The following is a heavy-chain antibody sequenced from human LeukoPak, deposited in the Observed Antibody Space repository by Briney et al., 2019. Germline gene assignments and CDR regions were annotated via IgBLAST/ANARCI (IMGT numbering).Heavy chain of an antibody. CDR3: AKGRVATERKNWFDP. J-gene: IGHJ5*02. CDR2: ISRGGNSI. V-gene: IGHV3-11*01. CDR1: GFTFSDYY. D-gene: IGHD1-1*01. Sequence: GGSLRLSCAASGFTFSDYYMSWIRQAPGKGLEWVSSISRGGNSIYYADSVRGRFTISRDNAKNSLYLQMNSLRAEDTAVYYCAKGRVATERKNWFDPWGQGTLVTVSS.